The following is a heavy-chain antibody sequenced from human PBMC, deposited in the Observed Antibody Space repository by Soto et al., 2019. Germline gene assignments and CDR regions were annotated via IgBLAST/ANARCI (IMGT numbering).Heavy chain of an antibody. Sequence: QVQLVESGGGVAQPGGSLRLSCAASGFTFRDYGIQWVRQAPGRGLEWVAVISNDGSNEYYGDSVKGRFTISRDDSRSTVFLQMDSLRSEDTALYYCVKEAYSGTYPARYYFDYWGQGTLVTVSS. CDR2: ISNDGSNE. CDR1: GFTFRDYG. D-gene: IGHD1-26*01. J-gene: IGHJ4*02. V-gene: IGHV3-30*18. CDR3: VKEAYSGTYPARYYFDY.